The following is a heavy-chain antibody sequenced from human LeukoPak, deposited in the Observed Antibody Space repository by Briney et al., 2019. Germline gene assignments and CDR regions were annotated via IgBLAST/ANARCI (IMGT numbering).Heavy chain of an antibody. CDR3: ARGTGVVAGNFDC. D-gene: IGHD1-14*01. CDR2: FNPSSGST. J-gene: IGHJ4*02. CDR1: GYTFTTYY. V-gene: IGHV1-46*01. Sequence: GASVKVSCKASGYTFTTYYIHWARQAPGQGLEWMAIFNPSSGSTNYAQKFQGRVTMTRDTSTSTVYMELSSLRSEDTAVYYCARGTGVVAGNFDCWGQGTLVTVSS.